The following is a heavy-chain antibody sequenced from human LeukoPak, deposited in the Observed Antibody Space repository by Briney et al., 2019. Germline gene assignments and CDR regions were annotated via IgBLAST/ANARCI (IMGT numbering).Heavy chain of an antibody. CDR2: IYTRGST. CDR3: ARGRYCSADICSSGDALDI. D-gene: IGHD2-15*01. CDR1: GGSTNNYY. Sequence: PSETLSLTCTVSGGSTNNYYWSWIRQPAGKGLEWIGRIYTRGSTNYNPSLKSRVTMSVDTSKNQFSQKLSSVTAADTAVYYCARGRYCSADICSSGDALDIWGQGTMVSVSS. J-gene: IGHJ3*02. V-gene: IGHV4-4*07.